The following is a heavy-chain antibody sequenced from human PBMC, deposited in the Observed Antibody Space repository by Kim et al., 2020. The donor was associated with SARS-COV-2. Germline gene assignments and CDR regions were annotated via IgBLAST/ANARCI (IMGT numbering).Heavy chain of an antibody. D-gene: IGHD1-26*01. Sequence: GGSLRLSCVGSGFIFSSYAMSWVRQAPGKGVEWVPSIGGSGVTTYYADSVKGRFTISRDNSKNTLYLQINSLRVEDTALYYCAKDMSIGGQGTLVTVSS. CDR1: GFIFSSYA. V-gene: IGHV3-23*01. CDR2: IGGSGVTT. J-gene: IGHJ4*02. CDR3: AKDMSI.